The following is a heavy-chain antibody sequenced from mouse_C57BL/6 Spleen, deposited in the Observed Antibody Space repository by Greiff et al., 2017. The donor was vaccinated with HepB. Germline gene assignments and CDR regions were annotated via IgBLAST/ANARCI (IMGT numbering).Heavy chain of an antibody. Sequence: VQLQQSGPELVKPGASVKISCKASGYAFSSSWMNWVKQRPGKGLEWIGRIYPGDGDTNYNGKFKGKATLTADKSSSTAYMQLSSLTSEDSAVYFCAREDYGSSPYWYFDVWRTGTTVTVSS. V-gene: IGHV1-82*01. CDR1: GYAFSSSW. J-gene: IGHJ1*03. CDR3: AREDYGSSPYWYFDV. D-gene: IGHD1-1*01. CDR2: IYPGDGDT.